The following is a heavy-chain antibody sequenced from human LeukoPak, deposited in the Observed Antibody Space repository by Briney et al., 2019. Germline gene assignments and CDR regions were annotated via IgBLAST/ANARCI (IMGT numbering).Heavy chain of an antibody. D-gene: IGHD2-2*01. Sequence: GGSLRLSCAASGFTFSSYSMNWVRQAPGKGLEWVSYISSSSSTIYYADSVKGRFTISRDNSKNTLYLQMNSLRAEDTAIYYCAKDHCSGSSCQEDYWGQGTLVTVSS. CDR1: GFTFSSYS. CDR3: AKDHCSGSSCQEDY. CDR2: ISSSSSTI. J-gene: IGHJ4*02. V-gene: IGHV3-48*01.